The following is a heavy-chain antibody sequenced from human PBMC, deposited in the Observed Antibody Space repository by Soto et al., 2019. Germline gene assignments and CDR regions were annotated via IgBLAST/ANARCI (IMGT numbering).Heavy chain of an antibody. Sequence: QSGGSLRLSCAASGFTFSSYGMHWVRQAPGKGLEWVAVIWYDGSNKYYADSVKGRFTISRDNSKNTLYLQMNSLRAEDTAVYYCSKDRYASSDYYFFPDIWGQGTMVTVSS. CDR3: SKDRYASSDYYFFPDI. D-gene: IGHD3-22*01. J-gene: IGHJ3*02. CDR2: IWYDGSNK. CDR1: GFTFSSYG. V-gene: IGHV3-33*06.